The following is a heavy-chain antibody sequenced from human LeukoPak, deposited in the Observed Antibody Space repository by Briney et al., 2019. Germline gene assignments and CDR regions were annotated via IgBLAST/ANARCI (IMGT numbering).Heavy chain of an antibody. CDR2: IYYSGST. CDR1: GGSISSGGYY. CDR3: ARGIVVESYYYYGMDV. D-gene: IGHD2-2*01. J-gene: IGHJ6*04. V-gene: IGHV4-30-4*08. Sequence: SETLSLTCTVSGGSISSGGYYWSWIRQHPGKGLEWIGYIYYSGSTYYNPSLKSRVTISVDTSKNQFSLKLSSVTAADTAVYYCARGIVVESYYYYGMDVWGRGTTVTVSS.